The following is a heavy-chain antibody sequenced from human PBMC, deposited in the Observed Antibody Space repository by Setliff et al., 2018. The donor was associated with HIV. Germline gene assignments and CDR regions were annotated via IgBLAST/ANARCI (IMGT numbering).Heavy chain of an antibody. J-gene: IGHJ3*02. Sequence: SLTCAVSGYSLGSGYFWGWIRQPPGKGLEWIGSIYHSGSTYYNPSLKSRVTISVDTSKNQFSLKLSSVTAADTAVYYCASTSRRLGDSSGNEGAFDIWGQGTMVTVSS. V-gene: IGHV4-38-2*01. D-gene: IGHD3-22*01. CDR1: GYSLGSGYF. CDR2: IYHSGST. CDR3: ASTSRRLGDSSGNEGAFDI.